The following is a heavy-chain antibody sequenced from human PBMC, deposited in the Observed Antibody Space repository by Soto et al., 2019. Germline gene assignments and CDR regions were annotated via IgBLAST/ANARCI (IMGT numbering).Heavy chain of an antibody. CDR3: ATAHSYGYHQYFDY. CDR1: GYTLTELS. D-gene: IGHD5-18*01. V-gene: IGHV1-24*01. J-gene: IGHJ4*02. CDR2: FDPEDGET. Sequence: ASVKVSCKVSGYTLTELSMHWLRQAPGKGLEWMGGFDPEDGETIYAQKFQGRVTMTEDTSTDTAYMELSSLRSEDTAVYYCATAHSYGYHQYFDYWGQGTLVTVSS.